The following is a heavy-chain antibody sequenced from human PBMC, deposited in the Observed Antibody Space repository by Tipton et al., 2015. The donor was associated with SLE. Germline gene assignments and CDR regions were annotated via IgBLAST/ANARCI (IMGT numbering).Heavy chain of an antibody. CDR2: IWYDGSNK. D-gene: IGHD6-13*01. Sequence: RSLRLSCAASGFTFSSYAMHWVRQAPGKGLEWVAVIWYDGSNKYYADSVKGRFTISRDNSKNTLYLQMNSLRAEDTAVYYCAKDGPVAAAQYYFDYWGQGTLVTVSS. CDR3: AKDGPVAAAQYYFDY. CDR1: GFTFSSYA. V-gene: IGHV3-30*04. J-gene: IGHJ4*02.